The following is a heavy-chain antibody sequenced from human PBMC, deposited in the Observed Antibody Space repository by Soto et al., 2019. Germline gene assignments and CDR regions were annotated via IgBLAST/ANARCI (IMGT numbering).Heavy chain of an antibody. D-gene: IGHD3-3*01. CDR2: ISSSGSTI. CDR3: AREPLYYDFWSPDWFDP. J-gene: IGHJ5*02. CDR1: GFTFSSYE. V-gene: IGHV3-48*03. Sequence: GGSLRLSCAASGFTFSSYEMNWVRQAPGKGLEWVSYISSSGSTIYYADSVKGRFTISRDNAKNSLYLQMNSLRAEDTAVYYCAREPLYYDFWSPDWFDPWGQGTLVTVSS.